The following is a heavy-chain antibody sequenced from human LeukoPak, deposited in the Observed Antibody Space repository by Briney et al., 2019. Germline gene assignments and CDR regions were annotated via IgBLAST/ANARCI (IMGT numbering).Heavy chain of an antibody. CDR1: GDSIGSHY. V-gene: IGHV4-59*11. CDR3: ARLSASSGYTNWLDP. Sequence: SETLSLTCTVSGDSIGSHYWSWIRQPPGKGLEWIGYIYYSGSSKYNPSLKSRVTISVDTSKNQFSLKLSSVTAADTAVYYCARLSASSGYTNWLDPWGQGTLVTVSS. D-gene: IGHD3-22*01. CDR2: IYYSGSS. J-gene: IGHJ5*02.